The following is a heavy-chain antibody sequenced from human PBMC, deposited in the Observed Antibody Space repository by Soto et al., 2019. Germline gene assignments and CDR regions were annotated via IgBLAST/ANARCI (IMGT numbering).Heavy chain of an antibody. D-gene: IGHD6-19*01. Sequence: QVQLQQWGAGLLKPSETLSLTCAVYGGSFSGYYWSWIRQPPGKGLEWIGEINHSGSTNYNPFLKGRVTLSVDTSKNQFSLKLSSVTAADTAGFYCARGKRPEQLLGTGDWFHPWGQGTLVTVSS. J-gene: IGHJ5*02. CDR3: ARGKRPEQLLGTGDWFHP. V-gene: IGHV4-34*01. CDR2: INHSGST. CDR1: GGSFSGYY.